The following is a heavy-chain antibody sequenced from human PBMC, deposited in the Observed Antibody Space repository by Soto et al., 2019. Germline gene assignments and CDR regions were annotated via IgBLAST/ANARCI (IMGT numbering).Heavy chain of an antibody. J-gene: IGHJ5*02. V-gene: IGHV1-3*04. Sequence: SVKVSCKTSGYTFTNYFMHWVRQAPGQRPEWMGCINTGNGDTKYSQNFQGRLTFGRDTSASSAYMELTSLRSEDTAVYYCARDSNNNCWGSWTWGQGTLVTVSS. CDR2: INTGNGDT. CDR3: ARDSNNNCWGSWT. CDR1: GYTFTNYF. D-gene: IGHD3-16*01.